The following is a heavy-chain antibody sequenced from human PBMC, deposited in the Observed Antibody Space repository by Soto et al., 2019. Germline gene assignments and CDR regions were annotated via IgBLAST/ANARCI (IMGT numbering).Heavy chain of an antibody. V-gene: IGHV4-34*01. CDR2: INHSGST. J-gene: IGHJ5*02. Sequence: TSETLSLSCAVYGGSFSGYYLTWIRQSPGKGLEWIGEINHSGSTNYNPSLKSRVTISVDTSKNQFSLKLSPVTAADTAIYYSALGINGFDPWGLGTLVTVSS. D-gene: IGHD4-17*01. CDR3: ALGINGFDP. CDR1: GGSFSGYY.